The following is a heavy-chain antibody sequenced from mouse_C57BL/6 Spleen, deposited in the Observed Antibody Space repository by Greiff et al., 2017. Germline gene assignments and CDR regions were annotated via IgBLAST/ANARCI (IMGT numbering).Heavy chain of an antibody. Sequence: EVKLQESGAELVRPGASVKLSCTASGFNIKDDYMHWVKQRPEQGLEWIGWIDPEIGDTEYASKFQGKATITADTSSNTAYLQLSSLTSEDTAVYYCTRGIWSYWCQGTTLTVSS. CDR2: IDPEIGDT. J-gene: IGHJ2*01. D-gene: IGHD1-1*02. V-gene: IGHV14-4*01. CDR1: GFNIKDDY. CDR3: TRGIWSY.